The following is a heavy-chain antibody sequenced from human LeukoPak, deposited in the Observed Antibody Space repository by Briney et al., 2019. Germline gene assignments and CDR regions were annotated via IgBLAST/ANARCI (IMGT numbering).Heavy chain of an antibody. CDR3: AKLGGYSYGSFEFDY. CDR2: ISGSGGST. V-gene: IGHV3-23*01. Sequence: GGSLRLSXAASGFTFSSYAMSWVRQAPGKGLEWVPAISGSGGSTYYADSVKGRFTISRDNSKNTLYLQMDSLRAEDTAVYYCAKLGGYSYGSFEFDYWGQGTLVTVSS. J-gene: IGHJ4*02. CDR1: GFTFSSYA. D-gene: IGHD5-18*01.